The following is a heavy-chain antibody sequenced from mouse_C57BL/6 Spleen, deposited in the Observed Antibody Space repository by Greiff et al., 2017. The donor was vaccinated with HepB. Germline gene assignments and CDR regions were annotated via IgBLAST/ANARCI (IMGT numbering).Heavy chain of an antibody. D-gene: IGHD1-1*01. Sequence: VQLQQSGAELVRPGASVKLSCTASGFNIKDYYMHWVKQRLEQGLEWIGRIDPEDGDTEYAPKFQGKATMTADTSSNTAYLQLSSLTSEDTAVYYCRLITTVVATDDYWGQGTTLTVSS. CDR3: RLITTVVATDDY. J-gene: IGHJ2*01. V-gene: IGHV14-1*01. CDR1: GFNIKDYY. CDR2: IDPEDGDT.